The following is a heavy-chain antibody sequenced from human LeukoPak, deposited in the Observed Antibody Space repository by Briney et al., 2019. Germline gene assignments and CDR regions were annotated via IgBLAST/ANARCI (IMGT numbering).Heavy chain of an antibody. CDR2: IIPIFGTA. Sequence: GASVKVSCKASGGTFSSYAISWVRQAPGQGLEWMGGIIPIFGTANYAQKFQGRVTITADESTSTAYMELSSLRSEDTAVYYCARLPLRSIAVGYYGMDVRGQGTTVTVSS. CDR3: ARLPLRSIAVGYYGMDV. V-gene: IGHV1-69*13. J-gene: IGHJ6*02. D-gene: IGHD6-6*01. CDR1: GGTFSSYA.